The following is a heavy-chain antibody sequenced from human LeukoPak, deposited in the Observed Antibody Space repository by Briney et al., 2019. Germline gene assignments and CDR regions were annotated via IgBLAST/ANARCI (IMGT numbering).Heavy chain of an antibody. J-gene: IGHJ4*02. CDR3: AREFPADYGSGSHLDY. CDR2: ISYDGSNQ. CDR1: GFTFSSYA. V-gene: IGHV3-30*04. D-gene: IGHD3-10*01. Sequence: PGGSLRLSCAASGFTFSSYAMHWVRQAPGKGLEWVAVISYDGSNQYYADSVKGRFTISRDNSKNTLYLQMNSLRAEDTAVYYCAREFPADYGSGSHLDYWGQGTLVTVSS.